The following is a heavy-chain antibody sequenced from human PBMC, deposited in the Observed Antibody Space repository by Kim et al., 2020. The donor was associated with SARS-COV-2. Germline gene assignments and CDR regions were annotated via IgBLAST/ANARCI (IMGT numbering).Heavy chain of an antibody. CDR1: GFTFGDSG. V-gene: IGHV3-33*01. Sequence: GGSLRLSCVASGFTFGDSGMHWVRQAPDKGLEWLALISYDGSNKFYRDSVRGRFTVSRDNSKNTLYLQMNSLRADDTAVYYCARDPSTMIRKTNWALNWLDPWGQGTLVSVYS. CDR2: ISYDGSNK. J-gene: IGHJ5*02. CDR3: ARDPSTMIRKTNWALNWLDP. D-gene: IGHD3-10*01.